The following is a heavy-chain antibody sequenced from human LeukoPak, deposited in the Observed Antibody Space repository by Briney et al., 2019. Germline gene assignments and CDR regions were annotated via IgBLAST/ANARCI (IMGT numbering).Heavy chain of an antibody. CDR3: ARELGISAFDI. Sequence: PSETLSLTCTVSGGSISSYYWSWIRQPPGKGLEWIGSIYYSGSTIYSPSLKSRVTMSVDKSESQFSLRLTSVTAADTAVYYCARELGISAFDIWGQGTMVTVSS. D-gene: IGHD7-27*01. CDR1: GGSISSYY. J-gene: IGHJ3*02. CDR2: IYYSGST. V-gene: IGHV4-59*01.